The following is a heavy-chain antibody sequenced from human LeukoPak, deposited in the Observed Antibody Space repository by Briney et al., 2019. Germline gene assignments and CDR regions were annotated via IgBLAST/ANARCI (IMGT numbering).Heavy chain of an antibody. CDR2: IWYDGSNK. Sequence: GSLILSCAASGFTFSSYGMHWVRQAPGKGLEWVAVIWYDGSNKYYADSVKGRFTISRDNSKNTLYLQMNALRVDDTAVYYCAKIRSAGSGQPLAFESWGQGTLVTVSS. J-gene: IGHJ4*02. V-gene: IGHV3-33*06. D-gene: IGHD6-19*01. CDR1: GFTFSSYG. CDR3: AKIRSAGSGQPLAFES.